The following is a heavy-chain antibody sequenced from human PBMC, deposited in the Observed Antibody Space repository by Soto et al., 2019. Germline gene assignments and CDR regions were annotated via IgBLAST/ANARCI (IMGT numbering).Heavy chain of an antibody. V-gene: IGHV4-39*01. Sequence: SVTLSLTCTVSGSSISSSSYYWGWIRQPPGKGLEWIGSIYYSGSTYYNPSLKSRVTISVDTSKNQFSLKLSSVTAADTAVYYCARGWYYDFWSGGDFQHWGQGTLVTVS. CDR3: ARGWYYDFWSGGDFQH. CDR1: GSSISSSSYY. D-gene: IGHD3-3*01. CDR2: IYYSGST. J-gene: IGHJ1*01.